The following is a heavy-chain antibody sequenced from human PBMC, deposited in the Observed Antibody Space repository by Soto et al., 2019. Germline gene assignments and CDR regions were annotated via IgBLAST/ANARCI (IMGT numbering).Heavy chain of an antibody. CDR1: GYSFTSYW. D-gene: IGHD2-2*02. CDR2: IYPGDSHT. Sequence: GESLKISCKGSGYSFTSYWIGWVRQMPGKGLEWMGIIYPGDSHTKYSPSFQGQVTISADKSISTAYLQWSGLKASDTATYYCARQGYCSTTACYTVDYWGQGTLVTVSS. J-gene: IGHJ4*02. V-gene: IGHV5-51*01. CDR3: ARQGYCSTTACYTVDY.